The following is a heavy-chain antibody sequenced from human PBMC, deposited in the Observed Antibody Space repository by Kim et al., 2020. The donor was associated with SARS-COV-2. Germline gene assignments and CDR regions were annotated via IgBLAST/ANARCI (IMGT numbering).Heavy chain of an antibody. CDR3: AREGDYAGAFDY. CDR1: GFTFSTYE. J-gene: IGHJ4*02. V-gene: IGHV3-48*03. CDR2: ISSSGSTI. D-gene: IGHD4-17*01. Sequence: GGSLRLSCAASGFTFSTYEMNWVRQAPGKGLEWVSYISSSGSTIYYADSVKGRFTISRDNAKNSLYLQMNSLRAEDTAVYYCAREGDYAGAFDYWGQGTLVTVSS.